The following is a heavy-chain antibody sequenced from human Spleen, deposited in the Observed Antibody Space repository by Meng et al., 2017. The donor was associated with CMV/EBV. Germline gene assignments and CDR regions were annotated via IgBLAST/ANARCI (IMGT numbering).Heavy chain of an antibody. V-gene: IGHV4-59*10. D-gene: IGHD3-3*01. CDR2: LSSSGTT. Sequence: SETLSLTCAVYGGSFSGYYWGWIRQPPGKGLEWIGSLSSSGTTHYNPSLKSRVTMSVDSSKNQFSLNLSSVTAADTALYYCARERAPYHDFWSGIYNNDYYGLDIWGQGTAVTVSS. J-gene: IGHJ6*02. CDR3: ARERAPYHDFWSGIYNNDYYGLDI. CDR1: GGSFSGYY.